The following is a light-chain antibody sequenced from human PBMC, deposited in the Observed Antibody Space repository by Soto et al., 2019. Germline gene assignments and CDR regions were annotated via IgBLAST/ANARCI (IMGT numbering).Light chain of an antibody. J-gene: IGKJ1*01. CDR2: GAS. V-gene: IGKV1-5*01. CDR3: QHYKSDSPWT. CDR1: QNLNSF. Sequence: MQMTHSPSTLPEYVEDRVTMTCRASQNLNSFFGWYHQKPGKAPKLLIYGASSLESGVPLRFSGSGSETEFPLTSSSLQPDDIGTYYCQHYKSDSPWTFCQGTKV.